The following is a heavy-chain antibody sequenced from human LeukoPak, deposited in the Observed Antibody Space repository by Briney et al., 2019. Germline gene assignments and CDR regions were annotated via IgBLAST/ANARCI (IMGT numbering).Heavy chain of an antibody. D-gene: IGHD2-2*01. V-gene: IGHV4-59*12. CDR1: GDSISNYY. CDR2: IFYSGGT. Sequence: SETLSLTCTVSGDSISNYYWNWIRQAPGKGLEWIGYIFYSGGTNYKSSLKSRATISVDRSKNQFSLRLSSVTAADTAVYYCARAKEGTSLVLSFKYHYYFLDVWGIGTTVTVSS. J-gene: IGHJ6*04. CDR3: ARAKEGTSLVLSFKYHYYFLDV.